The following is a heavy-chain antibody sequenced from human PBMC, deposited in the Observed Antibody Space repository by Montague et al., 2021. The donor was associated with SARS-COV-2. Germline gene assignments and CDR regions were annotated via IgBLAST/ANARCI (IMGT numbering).Heavy chain of an antibody. CDR1: GGSISDYY. Sequence: SETLSLTCSVSGGSISDYYWTWIRQPPGKGLEWIGYIYYNTGNTXYNPPLQSRVTISLDTSKNQFSLNLRSVTAADTALYFCARGTGYDYYFDCWGQGTLVTVSS. D-gene: IGHD5-12*01. V-gene: IGHV4-59*01. CDR3: ARGTGYDYYFDC. J-gene: IGHJ4*02. CDR2: IYYNTGNT.